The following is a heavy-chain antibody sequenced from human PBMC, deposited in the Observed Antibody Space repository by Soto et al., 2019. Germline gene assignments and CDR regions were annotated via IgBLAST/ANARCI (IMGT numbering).Heavy chain of an antibody. J-gene: IGHJ3*01. Sequence: SETLSLTCAVSGGSMSGYYWSWIRQSPGKGLEWIGYLFYGGNAVYDPSLKSRVILSVNTAENQLYLRLSSVTAGDTALYYCARHMWKKDLVPYDAFDLWGQGTMVTVSS. CDR3: ARHMWKKDLVPYDAFDL. CDR1: GGSMSGYY. D-gene: IGHD2-15*01. V-gene: IGHV4-59*08. CDR2: LFYGGNA.